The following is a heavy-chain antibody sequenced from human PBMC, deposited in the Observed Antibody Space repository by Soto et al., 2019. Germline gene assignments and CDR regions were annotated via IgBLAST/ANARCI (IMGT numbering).Heavy chain of an antibody. Sequence: QVQLQESGPGLVKPSQTLSLTCTVSGGSISSGDYYWSWIRQHPGKGLEWIGSIYYSGSTYHNPSLKSRVTISVDTSKNHFSLKLSSVTAADTAVYYCARDLGSGSYYNWFDPWGQGTLVTVSS. CDR3: ARDLGSGSYYNWFDP. CDR2: IYYSGST. V-gene: IGHV4-31*03. CDR1: GGSISSGDYY. J-gene: IGHJ5*02. D-gene: IGHD3-10*01.